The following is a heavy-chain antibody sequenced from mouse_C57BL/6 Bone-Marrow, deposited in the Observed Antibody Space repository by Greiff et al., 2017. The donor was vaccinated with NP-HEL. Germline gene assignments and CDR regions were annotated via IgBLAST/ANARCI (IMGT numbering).Heavy chain of an antibody. CDR1: GFSFNTYA. CDR2: IRSKSNNYAT. V-gene: IGHV10-1*01. J-gene: IGHJ2*01. CDR3: VRENLRDFDY. Sequence: EAGGGLVQPKGSLKLSCAASGFSFNTYAMNWVRQAPGKGLEWVARIRSKSNNYATYYADSVKDRFTISRDDSESMLYLQMNNLKTEDTAMYYCVRENLRDFDYWGQGTTLTVSS.